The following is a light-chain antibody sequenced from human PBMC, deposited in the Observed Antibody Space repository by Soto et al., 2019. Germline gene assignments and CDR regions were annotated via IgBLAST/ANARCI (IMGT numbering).Light chain of an antibody. CDR2: EVS. J-gene: IGLJ1*01. CDR1: SRDVGGYNY. Sequence: QSALTQPASVSGSPGQSITISCTGTSRDVGGYNYVSWYQQFPGKAPTLMMYEVSNRPSGVSNRFAGSRSGNTASLTISGLQSEDEAEYYCNSYTSSSTFVFGTGTKLTVL. V-gene: IGLV2-14*01. CDR3: NSYTSSSTFV.